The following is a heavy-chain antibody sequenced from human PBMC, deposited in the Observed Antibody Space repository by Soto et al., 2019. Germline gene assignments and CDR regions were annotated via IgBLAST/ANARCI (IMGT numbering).Heavy chain of an antibody. Sequence: PGGSLRLSCAASGVTFSSFSMNWIRLAPGKGPEWVAYTHGSSSIIYYADSVKGRFTISKDNIKNLLYLQMNSLRAEDTAVYYCARDQVLVGGTWYYYYIDVWGKGTTVTVSS. V-gene: IGHV3-48*04. J-gene: IGHJ6*03. CDR1: GVTFSSFS. CDR2: THGSSSII. D-gene: IGHD1-26*01. CDR3: ARDQVLVGGTWYYYYIDV.